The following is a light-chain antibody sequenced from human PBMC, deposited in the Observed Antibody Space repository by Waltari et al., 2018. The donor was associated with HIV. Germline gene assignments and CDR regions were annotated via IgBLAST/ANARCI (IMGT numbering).Light chain of an antibody. V-gene: IGLV2-14*03. CDR3: ESYTSTSVWV. CDR1: SSDVGGYNF. J-gene: IGLJ3*02. Sequence: QSALTQPASVAGSTGQSITISCTGSSSDVGGYNFVHWYQQHPGKAPRVLIYDVTTRPSGVSDRFSGSRSGDTASLTISGLQPEDEADYYCESYTSTSVWVFGGGTRLTVL. CDR2: DVT.